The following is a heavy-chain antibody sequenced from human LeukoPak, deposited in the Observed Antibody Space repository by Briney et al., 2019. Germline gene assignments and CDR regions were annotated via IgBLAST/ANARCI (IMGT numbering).Heavy chain of an antibody. CDR3: ARRGSKPRYMDV. CDR1: GGSISSDDYY. CDR2: INHSGST. J-gene: IGHJ6*03. D-gene: IGHD1-14*01. Sequence: SETLSLTCTVSGGSISSDDYYWSWIRQPAGKGLEWIGEINHSGSTNYNPSLKSRVTISVDTSKNQFSLKLSSVTAADTAVFYCARRGSKPRYMDVWGKGTTVTVSS. V-gene: IGHV4-61*10.